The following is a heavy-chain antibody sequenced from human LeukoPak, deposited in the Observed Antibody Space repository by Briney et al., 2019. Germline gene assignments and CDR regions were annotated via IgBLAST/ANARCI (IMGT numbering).Heavy chain of an antibody. Sequence: GGSLRLSCAASGFSFSNAWMTWVRQAPGKGLEWVGRIKSKGDGGTTDYAAPVKVRFTISRDDSKNTLHLQMSSLKSEDTAVYYCVKYYDILTGYWTPWGQGTLVTVSS. CDR2: IKSKGDGGTT. CDR3: VKYYDILTGYWTP. CDR1: GFSFSNAW. D-gene: IGHD3-9*01. V-gene: IGHV3-15*01. J-gene: IGHJ4*02.